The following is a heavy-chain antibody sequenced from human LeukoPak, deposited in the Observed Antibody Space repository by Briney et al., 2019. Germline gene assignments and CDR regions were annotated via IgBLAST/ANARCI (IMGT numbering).Heavy chain of an antibody. CDR1: GFTFRDYV. J-gene: IGHJ4*02. CDR2: ITSSSGSI. V-gene: IGHV3-23*01. Sequence: GGSLRLSCAASGFTFRDYVMSWVRQAPGKGLVWVSAITSSSGSIYYADSVKGRFTISRDNSKDTLYLQMNSLRAEDTAVYYCARGCTGGSCFSDYWGQGTLVTVSS. D-gene: IGHD2-15*01. CDR3: ARGCTGGSCFSDY.